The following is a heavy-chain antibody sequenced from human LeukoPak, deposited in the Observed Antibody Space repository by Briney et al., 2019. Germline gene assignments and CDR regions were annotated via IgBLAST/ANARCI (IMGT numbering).Heavy chain of an antibody. CDR1: GGSISSSSYY. D-gene: IGHD6-19*01. CDR3: ARGWHWLVTNYFDY. V-gene: IGHV4-39*07. CDR2: IYYSGST. J-gene: IGHJ4*02. Sequence: PSETLSLTCTVSGGSISSSSYYWGWIRQPPGKGLEWIGSIYYSGSTYYNPSLKSRVTISVDTSKNQFSLKLSSVTAADTAVYYCARGWHWLVTNYFDYWGQGTLVTVSS.